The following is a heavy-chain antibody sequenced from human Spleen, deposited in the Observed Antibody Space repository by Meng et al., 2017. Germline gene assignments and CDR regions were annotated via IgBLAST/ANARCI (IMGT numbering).Heavy chain of an antibody. CDR1: GYTFTSYY. CDR2: INPSGGST. J-gene: IGHJ4*02. V-gene: IGHV1-46*01. D-gene: IGHD2-15*01. CDR3: ARKAGNCVTTTCYSLDY. Sequence: ASVKVSCKASGYTFTSYYMHWVRQAPGQGLEWMGIINPSGGSTGYAQKFQGRVTMTRDTSTSTVYMELSSLRSEDTAVYFCARKAGNCVTTTCYSLDYWGQGTLVTVSS.